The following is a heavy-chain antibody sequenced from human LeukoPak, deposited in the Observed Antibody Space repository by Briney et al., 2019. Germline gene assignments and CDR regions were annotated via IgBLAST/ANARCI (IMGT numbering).Heavy chain of an antibody. CDR3: ATHKIYYGADC. Sequence: SETLSLTCTVSGGSISSSSYYWGWIRQPPGKGLEWIGSIYYSGSTYYNPSLKSRVTISVDTSNNQFSLKLSSVTAADTAVYYCATHKIYYGADCWGQGTLVTVSS. CDR1: GGSISSSSYY. CDR2: IYYSGST. J-gene: IGHJ4*02. V-gene: IGHV4-39*01. D-gene: IGHD3-10*01.